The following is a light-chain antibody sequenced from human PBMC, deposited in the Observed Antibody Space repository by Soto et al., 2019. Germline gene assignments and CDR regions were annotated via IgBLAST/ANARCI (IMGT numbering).Light chain of an antibody. CDR2: EVS. CDR1: SRDVGGYNY. J-gene: IGLJ2*01. Sequence: QSALTQPPSASGSPGQSVTISCTGTSRDVGGYNYVSWYQQHPGKAPKLMISEVSKRPSGVPDRFSGSKSGNTASLTVSGLQAEYEADYYCSSFAGNNNLVFGGGTKVTVL. CDR3: SSFAGNNNLV. V-gene: IGLV2-8*01.